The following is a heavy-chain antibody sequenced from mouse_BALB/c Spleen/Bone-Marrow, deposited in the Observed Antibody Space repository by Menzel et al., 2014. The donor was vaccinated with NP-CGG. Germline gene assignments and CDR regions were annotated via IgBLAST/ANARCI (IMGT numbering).Heavy chain of an antibody. Sequence: VMLVESGAELAKPRASVKMSCKVSDYTFTTYWMHWVKQRPGQGLEWIGYIDPRTGYTEYNQKFKDKATLTADKSSSTAYMQLSSLTSEDSAVYYCARYWDAYWGQGTLVTVSA. CDR2: IDPRTGYT. V-gene: IGHV1-7*01. CDR3: ARYWDAY. CDR1: DYTFTTYW. J-gene: IGHJ3*01. D-gene: IGHD4-1*01.